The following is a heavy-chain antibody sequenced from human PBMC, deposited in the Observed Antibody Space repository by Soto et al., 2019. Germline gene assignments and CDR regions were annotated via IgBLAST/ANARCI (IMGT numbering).Heavy chain of an antibody. CDR3: ARSLEGTTVTNWFDP. CDR2: ITPVFGTA. V-gene: IGHV1-69*01. J-gene: IGHJ5*02. Sequence: QVQLVQSGAEVKKPGSSVKVSCKASADTFNSYSLSWLRQASGQRLEWMGGITPVFGTADYAQSFEDRLAITADDSTSTVYMELSSLRSDDTAVYYCARSLEGTTVTNWFDPWGQGALVTVSS. D-gene: IGHD4-17*01. CDR1: ADTFNSYS.